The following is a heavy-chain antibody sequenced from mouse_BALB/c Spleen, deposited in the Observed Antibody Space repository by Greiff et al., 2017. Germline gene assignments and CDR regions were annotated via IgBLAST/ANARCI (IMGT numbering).Heavy chain of an antibody. V-gene: IGHV5-12-1*01. Sequence: EVKVVESGGGLVKPGGSLKLSCAASGFAFSSYDMSWVRQTPEKRLEWVAYISSGGGSTYYPDTVKGRFTISRDNAKNTLYLQMSSLKSEDTAMYYCASYGNFYAMDYWGQGTSVTVSS. CDR3: ASYGNFYAMDY. D-gene: IGHD2-1*01. CDR2: ISSGGGST. CDR1: GFAFSSYD. J-gene: IGHJ4*01.